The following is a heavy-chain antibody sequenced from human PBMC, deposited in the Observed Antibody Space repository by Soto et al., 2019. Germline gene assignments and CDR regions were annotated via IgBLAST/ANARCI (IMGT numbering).Heavy chain of an antibody. CDR3: ARHWQDLSVGY. Sequence: SETLSLTCTVSGGSIRSYYWSWIRQPPGKGLEWIGYIYDRGSTNYNPSLKSRVTTSVDASKNKFSLKLSSVTAADTAVYYCARHWQDLSVGYWGPGTLVTVSS. CDR2: IYDRGST. J-gene: IGHJ4*02. V-gene: IGHV4-59*08. CDR1: GGSIRSYY. D-gene: IGHD3-16*01.